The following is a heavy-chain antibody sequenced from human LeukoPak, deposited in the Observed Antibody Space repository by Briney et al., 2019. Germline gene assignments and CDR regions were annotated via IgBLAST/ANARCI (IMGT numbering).Heavy chain of an antibody. Sequence: PGGSLRLSCAASGFTFSSYAMSWVRQAPGKGLEWVSAISGSGGSTYYADSVKGRFTISRDNSKNTLYLQMNSLRAEDTAVYYCARETGDDILTDPYYYYYYMDVWGKGTTVTVSS. CDR1: GFTFSSYA. D-gene: IGHD3-9*01. V-gene: IGHV3-23*01. J-gene: IGHJ6*03. CDR3: ARETGDDILTDPYYYYYYMDV. CDR2: ISGSGGST.